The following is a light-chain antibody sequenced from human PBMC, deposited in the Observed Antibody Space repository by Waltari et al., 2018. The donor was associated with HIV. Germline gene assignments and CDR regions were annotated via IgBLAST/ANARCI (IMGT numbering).Light chain of an antibody. J-gene: IGLJ2*01. V-gene: IGLV1-44*01. Sequence: SLLTQPPSVSGAPGQRVNISCSGGPSNLGGTSVNWYRQLPGTAPILLIYNNDQRPSSVPVRFSGSKSATSASLVISGLQSDDEADYYCATWDDTMSVVFGGGTRLTVL. CDR2: NND. CDR1: PSNLGGTS. CDR3: ATWDDTMSVV.